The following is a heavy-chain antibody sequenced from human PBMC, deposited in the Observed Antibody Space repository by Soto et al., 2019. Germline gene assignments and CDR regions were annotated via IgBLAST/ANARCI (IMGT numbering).Heavy chain of an antibody. V-gene: IGHV3-66*01. Sequence: PGGSLRLSCAASGFTVSSIYMSWVRQAPGKGLEWVSVIYSGGNEYYPDSVKGRFTISRDNSKNTLYLQMNSLRAEDTAVYYCAKGAGYCSSTSCHGTYYYYYGMDVWGQGTTVTVSS. CDR1: GFTVSSIY. D-gene: IGHD2-2*03. CDR3: AKGAGYCSSTSCHGTYYYYYGMDV. CDR2: IYSGGNE. J-gene: IGHJ6*02.